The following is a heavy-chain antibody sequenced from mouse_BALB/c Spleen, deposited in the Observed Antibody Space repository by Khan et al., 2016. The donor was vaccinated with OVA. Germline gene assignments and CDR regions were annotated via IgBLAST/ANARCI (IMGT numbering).Heavy chain of an antibody. CDR3: ARPPYFSDVMVY. D-gene: IGHD2-10*01. CDR2: INTYTGEP. J-gene: IGHJ4*01. Sequence: QIQLVQSGPELKKPGETVKISCKASGYTFRSFGMNWVKQAPGKGLKWMGWINTYTGEPTYADDFKGRYVFSLETSASTAYLQINNLRTEDTATYFCARPPYFSDVMVYWGQGTSVTVSS. V-gene: IGHV9-3-1*01. CDR1: GYTFRSFG.